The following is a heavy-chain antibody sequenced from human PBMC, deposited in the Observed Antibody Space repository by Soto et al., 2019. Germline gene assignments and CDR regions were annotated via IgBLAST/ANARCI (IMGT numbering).Heavy chain of an antibody. V-gene: IGHV1-18*01. CDR3: ARDRPYDFWSGYSPYFDY. J-gene: IGHJ4*02. Sequence: ASVKVSCKASGYTFTSYGISWVRQAPGQGLEWMGWISAYNGNTNYAQKLQGRVTMTTDTSTSTAYMELRSLRSDDTAVYYCARDRPYDFWSGYSPYFDYWGQGTLVTVSS. CDR2: ISAYNGNT. CDR1: GYTFTSYG. D-gene: IGHD3-3*01.